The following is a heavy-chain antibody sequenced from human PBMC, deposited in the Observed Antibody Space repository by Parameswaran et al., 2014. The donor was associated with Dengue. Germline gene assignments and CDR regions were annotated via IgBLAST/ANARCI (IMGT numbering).Heavy chain of an antibody. D-gene: IGHD6-13*01. V-gene: IGHV3-43*02. J-gene: IGHJ3*02. Sequence: PGKGLEWVSLISGDGGSTYYADSVKGRFTISRDNSKNSLYLQMNSLRTEDTALYYCAKDMGWYAPGDAFDIWGQGTMVTVSS. CDR3: AKDMGWYAPGDAFDI. CDR2: ISGDGGST.